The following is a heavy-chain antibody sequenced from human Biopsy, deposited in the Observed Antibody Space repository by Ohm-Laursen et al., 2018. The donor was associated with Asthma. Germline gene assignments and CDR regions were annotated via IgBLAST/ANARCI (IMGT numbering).Heavy chain of an antibody. CDR3: ASDFPKDYVRYNFQF. J-gene: IGHJ4*02. CDR1: GYSLTDLS. V-gene: IGHV1-24*01. CDR2: HDHEEGGT. Sequence: SVKVSCNISGYSLTDLSMHWVRQAPGQGIEWMGGHDHEEGGTVNARRFQGRVTMTEDTPTDTAYMELSSLSSDDTAVYYCASDFPKDYVRYNFQFWGQGTLVTVSS. D-gene: IGHD4-17*01.